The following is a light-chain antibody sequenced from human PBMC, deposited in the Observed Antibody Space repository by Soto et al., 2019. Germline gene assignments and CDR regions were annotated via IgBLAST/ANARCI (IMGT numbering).Light chain of an antibody. CDR2: SAS. CDR3: QQYGVSWT. CDR1: QSVYSNF. Sequence: IVVTQSPGTLSLSPGERATLSCRASQSVYSNFLAWYQQKPGQAPRLLIYSASRRATGIPDRFSGSASGTDFTLTISRLEPEDFAMYYCQQYGVSWTFGQGTKVEIK. J-gene: IGKJ1*01. V-gene: IGKV3-20*01.